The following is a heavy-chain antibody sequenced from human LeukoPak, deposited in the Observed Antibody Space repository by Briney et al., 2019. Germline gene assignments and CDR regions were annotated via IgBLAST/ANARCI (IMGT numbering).Heavy chain of an antibody. CDR3: ASLQYRGFRPRIFYY. V-gene: IGHV3-53*01. Sequence: GGSLRLSCAASGFTVSSNYISWVRQAPGKGLEWVSVIYSGGSTYYADSVKGRFTISRDNSRNTLYLQMNSLRAEDTAVYYCASLQYRGFRPRIFYYWGQGTLVTVSS. CDR1: GFTVSSNY. J-gene: IGHJ4*02. D-gene: IGHD2-2*01. CDR2: IYSGGST.